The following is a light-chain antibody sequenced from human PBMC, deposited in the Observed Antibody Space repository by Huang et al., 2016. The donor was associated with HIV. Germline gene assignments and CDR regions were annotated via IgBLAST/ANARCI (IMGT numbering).Light chain of an antibody. CDR3: QQYNSWPPLT. CDR2: AAS. CDR1: QRVSSN. J-gene: IGKJ4*01. V-gene: IGKV3-15*01. Sequence: EIVMTQSPATLSVSPGEGATLSCRASQRVSSNLAWYQQKIGQAPRLLRYAASTRATGIPARFSGSGSGTEFTLTISSLQSEDFAVYYCQQYNSWPPLTFGGGTKVEIK.